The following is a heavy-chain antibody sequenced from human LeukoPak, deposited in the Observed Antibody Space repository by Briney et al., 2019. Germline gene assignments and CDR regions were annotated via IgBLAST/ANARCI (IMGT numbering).Heavy chain of an antibody. CDR3: ARDPDRNWGSIDY. V-gene: IGHV3-48*03. CDR2: ISSSGSTI. CDR1: GFTFSSYE. J-gene: IGHJ4*02. D-gene: IGHD7-27*01. Sequence: GGSLRLSCAASGFTFSSYEMNWVRQAPGKGLEWVPYISSSGSTIYYADSVKGRFTISRDNAKNSLYLQMNSLRAEDTAVYYCARDPDRNWGSIDYWGQGTLVTVSS.